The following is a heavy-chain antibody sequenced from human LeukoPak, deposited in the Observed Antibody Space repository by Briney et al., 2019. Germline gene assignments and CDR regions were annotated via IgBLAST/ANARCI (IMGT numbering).Heavy chain of an antibody. CDR1: GYTFTSYG. CDR2: ISAYNGNT. V-gene: IGHV1-18*01. Sequence: GASVKVSCKASGYTFTSYGISWVRQAPGQGLEWMGWISAYNGNTNYAQKLQGRVTMTTDTSTSTAYMELRSLRSDDTAVYYCARRDSSSWSEYFQHWGQGTLVTVSS. CDR3: ARRDSSSWSEYFQH. D-gene: IGHD6-13*01. J-gene: IGHJ1*01.